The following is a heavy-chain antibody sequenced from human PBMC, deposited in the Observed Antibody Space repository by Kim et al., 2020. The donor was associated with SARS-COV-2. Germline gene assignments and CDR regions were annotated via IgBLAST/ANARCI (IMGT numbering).Heavy chain of an antibody. V-gene: IGHV3-33*01. Sequence: GGSLRLSCAASGFTFSSYGMHWVRQAPGKGLEWVAVIWYDGSNKYYADSVKGRFTISRDNSKNTLYLQMNSLRAEDTAVYYCARDKVGATTDAFDIWGQGTMVTVSS. J-gene: IGHJ3*02. D-gene: IGHD1-26*01. CDR1: GFTFSSYG. CDR3: ARDKVGATTDAFDI. CDR2: IWYDGSNK.